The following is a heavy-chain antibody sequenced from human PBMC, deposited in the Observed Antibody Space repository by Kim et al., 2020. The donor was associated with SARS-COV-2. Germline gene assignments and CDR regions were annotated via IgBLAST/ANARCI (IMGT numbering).Heavy chain of an antibody. CDR2: INASGGST. J-gene: IGHJ4*02. V-gene: IGHV1-46*01. Sequence: ASVKVSCKASGYSFTSYYMHWVRQAPGQGLEWMGMINASGGSTSYAQKFQGRVTMTRDTSTSTVYMELSSLRSEDTAVYYCAGDLDGYCDYEQSLDYWGQGTLVTVSS. CDR3: AGDLDGYCDYEQSLDY. D-gene: IGHD4-17*01. CDR1: GYSFTSYY.